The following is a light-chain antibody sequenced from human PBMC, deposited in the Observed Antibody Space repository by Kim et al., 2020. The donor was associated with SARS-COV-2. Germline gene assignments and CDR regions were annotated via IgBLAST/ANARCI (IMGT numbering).Light chain of an antibody. J-gene: IGLJ2*01. V-gene: IGLV3-1*01. Sequence: VSPGQTASITCSGDKLGDKYACWYQQKPGQSPVLVIYQDSKRPSGIPERFSGSNSGNTATLTISGIQAMDEADYYCQAWDSSTVVFGGGTQLTVL. CDR3: QAWDSSTVV. CDR2: QDS. CDR1: KLGDKY.